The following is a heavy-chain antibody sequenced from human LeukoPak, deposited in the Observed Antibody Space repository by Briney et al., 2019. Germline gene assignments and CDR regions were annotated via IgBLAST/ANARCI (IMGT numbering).Heavy chain of an antibody. Sequence: ASVKVSCKASGYTFTGYYMHWVRQAPGQGLEWMGWINPNSGGTSYAQKFQGRVTMTRDTSISTAYMELSRLRSDDTAVYYCARDHEPMGAYYYYMDVWGKGTTVTISS. CDR1: GYTFTGYY. J-gene: IGHJ6*03. V-gene: IGHV1-2*02. D-gene: IGHD3-10*01. CDR2: INPNSGGT. CDR3: ARDHEPMGAYYYYMDV.